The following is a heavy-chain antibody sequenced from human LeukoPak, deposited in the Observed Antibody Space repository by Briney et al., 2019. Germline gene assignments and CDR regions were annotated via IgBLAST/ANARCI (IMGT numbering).Heavy chain of an antibody. CDR1: GFTFSSYG. CDR3: AKAPVSSSWYYFDY. J-gene: IGHJ4*02. Sequence: GGSLRLSCAASGFTFSSYGMHWVRQAPGKGLEWVAVISYDGSNKYYADSVKGRFTISRDNSKNTLYLQINSLRAEDTAVYYCAKAPVSSSWYYFDYWGQGTLVTVSS. CDR2: ISYDGSNK. V-gene: IGHV3-30*18. D-gene: IGHD6-13*01.